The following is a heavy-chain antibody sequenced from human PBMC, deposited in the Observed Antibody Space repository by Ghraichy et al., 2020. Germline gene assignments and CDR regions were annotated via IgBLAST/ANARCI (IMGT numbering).Heavy chain of an antibody. CDR3: AGDPGYCSGGRCFNDAFDI. CDR2: ITSTSSYI. J-gene: IGHJ3*02. D-gene: IGHD2-15*01. V-gene: IGHV3-21*01. CDR1: GITFSSYS. Sequence: GGSLRLSCAASGITFSSYSMSWVRQAPGKGLEWVSSITSTSSYIYYADSMKGRFTIYRDNAKNSVYLQMNSLRVEDTAVYNCAGDPGYCSGGRCFNDAFDIWGQGTMVTVSS.